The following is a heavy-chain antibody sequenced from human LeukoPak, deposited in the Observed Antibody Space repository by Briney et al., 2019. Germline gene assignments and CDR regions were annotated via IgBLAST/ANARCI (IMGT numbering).Heavy chain of an antibody. Sequence: PSETLSLTCTVSGGSISSYYWSWIRQPPGKGLEWIGYIYYSGSTNYNPSLKSRVTISVDTSKNQFSLKLSSVTAADTAVYYCARESSVAESYYYDSSGYYKSYYYYYMDVWGKGTTVTISS. J-gene: IGHJ6*03. CDR1: GGSISSYY. CDR3: ARESSVAESYYYDSSGYYKSYYYYYMDV. D-gene: IGHD3-22*01. CDR2: IYYSGST. V-gene: IGHV4-59*12.